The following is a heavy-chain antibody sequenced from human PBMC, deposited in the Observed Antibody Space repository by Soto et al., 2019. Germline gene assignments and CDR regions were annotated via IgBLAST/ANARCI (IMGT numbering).Heavy chain of an antibody. J-gene: IGHJ4*02. V-gene: IGHV1-18*01. Sequence: QVHLVQSGAEVKKPGASVKVSCKASGYTFTSYGITWVRQAPGQGLEWMGWISAHNGNTDYAQKLQGRVIVTRDRSTSTAYMERRSLISDDTAVYYCARGMYGDYWGQGALVTVSS. CDR3: ARGMYGDY. D-gene: IGHD2-8*01. CDR2: ISAHNGNT. CDR1: GYTFTSYG.